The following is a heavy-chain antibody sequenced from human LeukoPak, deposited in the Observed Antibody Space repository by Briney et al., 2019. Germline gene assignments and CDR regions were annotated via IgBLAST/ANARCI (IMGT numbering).Heavy chain of an antibody. J-gene: IGHJ4*02. CDR3: ARVDPFVGASDY. CDR2: ISAYNGNT. Sequence: ASVKVSCKASGYTFTSYGISWVRQAPGQGLEWMGWISAYNGNTNYTQKLQGRVTMTTDTSTSTAYMELRSLRSDDTAVYYCARVDPFVGASDYWGQGTLVTVSS. V-gene: IGHV1-18*01. D-gene: IGHD1-26*01. CDR1: GYTFTSYG.